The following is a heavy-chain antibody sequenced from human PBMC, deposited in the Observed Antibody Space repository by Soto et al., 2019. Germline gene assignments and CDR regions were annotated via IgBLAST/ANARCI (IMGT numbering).Heavy chain of an antibody. CDR3: ARAGAMVRGGNSSKRRAYYFDY. V-gene: IGHV4-34*01. Sequence: SETLSLTCAVDGGSFSGYYWSWIRQPPGKGLEWIGEINHSGSTNYNPSLKSRVTISVDTSKNQFSLKLSSVTAADTAVYYCARAGAMVRGGNSSKRRAYYFDYWGQGTLVTVS. CDR2: INHSGST. CDR1: GGSFSGYY. J-gene: IGHJ4*02. D-gene: IGHD3-10*01.